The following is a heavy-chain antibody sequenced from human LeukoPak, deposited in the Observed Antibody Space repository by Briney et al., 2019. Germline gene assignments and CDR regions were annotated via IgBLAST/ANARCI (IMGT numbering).Heavy chain of an antibody. CDR3: ARGPYYYDSSGLLSYLDY. J-gene: IGHJ4*02. V-gene: IGHV1-18*01. Sequence: ASVKVSCKASGYTFTSYGIGWVRQAPGQGLEWMGWIYSYNGKTNYAQNFQGRVTVTTDTSTSTAYMELRSLRSDDTAVYYCARGPYYYDSSGLLSYLDYWGQGTLITVSS. CDR1: GYTFTSYG. CDR2: IYSYNGKT. D-gene: IGHD3-22*01.